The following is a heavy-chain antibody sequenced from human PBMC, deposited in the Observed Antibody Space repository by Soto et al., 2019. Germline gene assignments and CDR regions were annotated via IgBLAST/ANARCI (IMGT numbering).Heavy chain of an antibody. Sequence: PGGSLRLSCAASGFTFSSYAMHWVRQAPGKGLEWVAVISYDGSNKYYADSVKGRFTISRDNSKNTLYLQMNSLRAEDTAVYYCAREPSRWYFDYWGQGTLVTAPQ. CDR3: AREPSRWYFDY. V-gene: IGHV3-30-3*01. D-gene: IGHD2-15*01. J-gene: IGHJ4*02. CDR2: ISYDGSNK. CDR1: GFTFSSYA.